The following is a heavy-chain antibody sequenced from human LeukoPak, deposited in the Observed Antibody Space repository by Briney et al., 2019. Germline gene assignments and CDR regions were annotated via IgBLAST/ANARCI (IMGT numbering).Heavy chain of an antibody. J-gene: IGHJ4*02. V-gene: IGHV4-34*01. CDR1: GGSLSGYY. CDR2: INHSGST. CDR3: ARGGVAGMRGQDY. Sequence: SETLSLTCAVYGGSLSGYYWSWIRQPPGKGLEWIGEINHSGSTNYNPSLKSRVTISVDTSKNQFSLKLSSVTAADTAVYYCARGGVAGMRGQDYWGQGTLVTVSS. D-gene: IGHD6-19*01.